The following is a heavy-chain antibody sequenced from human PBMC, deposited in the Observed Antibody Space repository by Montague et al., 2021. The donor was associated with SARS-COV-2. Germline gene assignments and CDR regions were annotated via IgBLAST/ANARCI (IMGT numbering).Heavy chain of an antibody. CDR2: IYHSGST. D-gene: IGHD2-2*02. CDR3: RVVPAGIPKGPNFYYMDV. Sequence: SETLSLTCAVYGGSFSGNSWSWIRKPQGQGLEWVGQIYHSGSTNYNQSLKSRVTISVDTSKNQFSLKLSSVTAADTALYYCRVVPAGIPKGPNFYYMDVWGKGTTVTVSS. J-gene: IGHJ6*03. V-gene: IGHV4-34*01. CDR1: GGSFSGNS.